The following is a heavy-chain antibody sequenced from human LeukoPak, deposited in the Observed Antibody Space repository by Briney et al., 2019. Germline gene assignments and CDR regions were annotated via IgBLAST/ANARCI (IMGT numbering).Heavy chain of an antibody. CDR3: AKVFDGDPTFDY. D-gene: IGHD4-17*01. CDR1: GFTFSSYG. CDR2: ISYDGSNK. J-gene: IGHJ4*02. V-gene: IGHV3-30*18. Sequence: GGSLRLSCAASGFTFSSYGMHWVRQAPGKGLEWVAVISYDGSNKYYADSVKGRFTISRDNSKNTLYLQMNSLRAEDTAVYYCAKVFDGDPTFDYWGQGTLVTVSS.